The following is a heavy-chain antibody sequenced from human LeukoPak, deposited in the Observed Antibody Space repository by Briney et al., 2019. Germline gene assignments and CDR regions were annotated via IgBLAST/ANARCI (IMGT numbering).Heavy chain of an antibody. D-gene: IGHD3-10*01. V-gene: IGHV3-23*01. CDR2: IFGSGDRT. J-gene: IGHJ4*02. CDR1: GFTFSSYA. Sequence: GGSLRLSCAASGFTFSSYAMSWVRQAPGKGLEWVSGIFGSGDRTYYADSVKGRFTISRDNSKSTLYLQMNSLRAEDTAVYYCATYGSGSYPFDYWGQGTLVTVSS. CDR3: ATYGSGSYPFDY.